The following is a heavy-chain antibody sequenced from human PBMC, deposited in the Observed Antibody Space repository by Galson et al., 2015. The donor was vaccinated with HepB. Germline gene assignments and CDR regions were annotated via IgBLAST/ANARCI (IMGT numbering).Heavy chain of an antibody. J-gene: IGHJ4*02. D-gene: IGHD3-16*02. CDR3: ARARLGELSLVGLLDY. CDR2: INPNSGGT. Sequence: SVKVSCKASGYTFTGYYMHWVRQAPGQGLEWMGWINPNSGGTNYAQKFQGRVTMTRDTSISTAYMELSRLRSDDTAVYYCARARLGELSLVGLLDYRGQGTLVTVSS. CDR1: GYTFTGYY. V-gene: IGHV1-2*02.